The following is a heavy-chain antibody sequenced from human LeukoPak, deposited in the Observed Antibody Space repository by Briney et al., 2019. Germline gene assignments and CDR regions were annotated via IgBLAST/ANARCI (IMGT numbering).Heavy chain of an antibody. J-gene: IGHJ3*02. D-gene: IGHD1-26*01. Sequence: QSGGSLRLSCAASGFTFSSYAMHWVRQAPGKGLEWVAVISYDGSNKYYADSVKGRFTISRDNSKNTLYLQMNSLRAEDTAVYYCARDRQWELLTAFDIWGQGTMVTVSS. CDR3: ARDRQWELLTAFDI. CDR1: GFTFSSYA. CDR2: ISYDGSNK. V-gene: IGHV3-30*04.